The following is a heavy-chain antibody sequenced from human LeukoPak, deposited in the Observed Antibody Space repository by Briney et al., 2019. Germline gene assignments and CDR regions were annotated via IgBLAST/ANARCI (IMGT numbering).Heavy chain of an antibody. CDR2: ISGSGGST. J-gene: IGHJ4*02. CDR1: GFTFSSYA. CDR3: AKATRTGSYFYYFDY. V-gene: IGHV3-23*01. Sequence: GGSLRLSCAASGFTFSSYAMRWVRQAPGKGLEWVSAISGSGGSTYYADSVKGRFTISRDNSKNALYLQMNSLRAEDTAVYYCAKATRTGSYFYYFDYWGQGTLVTVSS. D-gene: IGHD3-10*01.